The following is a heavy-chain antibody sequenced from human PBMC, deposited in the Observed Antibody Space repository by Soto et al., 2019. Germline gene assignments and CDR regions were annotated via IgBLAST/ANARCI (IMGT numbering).Heavy chain of an antibody. CDR1: GDSVSNGNSC. CDR3: ARGGAYYYYYGMDV. J-gene: IGHJ6*02. V-gene: IGHV4-61*01. Sequence: SETLSLTCTVSGDSVSNGNSCWSWIRQPPGKGLEWIGYTYYSGSTNYNPSLKSRVTISVDTSKNQFSLRLSSVTVADTAVYYCARGGAYYYYYGMDVRGQGTTLTVYS. CDR2: TYYSGST.